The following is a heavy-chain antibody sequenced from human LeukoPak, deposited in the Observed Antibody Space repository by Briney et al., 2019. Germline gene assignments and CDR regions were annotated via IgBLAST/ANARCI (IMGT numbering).Heavy chain of an antibody. D-gene: IGHD2-2*01. CDR2: ISGSGGST. CDR1: GFTFSSYA. Sequence: GGSLRLSCAASGFTFSSYAMGWVRQAPGKGLEWVSAISGSGGSTYYADSVKGRFTISRDNSKNTLYLQMNSLRAEDTAVYYCAKLSEYCSSTSCYLPNDYWGQGTLVTVSS. CDR3: AKLSEYCSSTSCYLPNDY. J-gene: IGHJ4*02. V-gene: IGHV3-23*01.